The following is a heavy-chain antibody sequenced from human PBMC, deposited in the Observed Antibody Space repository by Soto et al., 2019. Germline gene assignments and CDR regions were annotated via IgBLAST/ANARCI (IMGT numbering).Heavy chain of an antibody. V-gene: IGHV3-23*01. CDR3: GKGRINSVYTSSYFDF. J-gene: IGHJ4*02. CDR1: GFTFSSYA. Sequence: EVQLLESGGGLVQPGGSLRLSCAASGFTFSSYAMSWVRQAPGKGLEWVSAISGSGGSTYYADSVKGRFTISRDNSKNTLYLQMNSLRAEDTAVYYCGKGRINSVYTSSYFDFWGQGTLVTVSS. CDR2: ISGSGGST. D-gene: IGHD5-12*01.